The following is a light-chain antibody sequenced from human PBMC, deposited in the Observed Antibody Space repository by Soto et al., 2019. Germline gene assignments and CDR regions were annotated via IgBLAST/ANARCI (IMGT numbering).Light chain of an antibody. CDR1: QSISSD. V-gene: IGKV1-39*01. CDR3: QQSHSIPLT. J-gene: IGKJ4*01. Sequence: DIQMTQSPSSLSASVGDRVTITCRASQSISSDLNWYQQKPGKAPKVLIYGASSLQSGVPSRFSGSGFGTVFTLTISSLKPEDFATYYCQQSHSIPLTFGGGTKVEIK. CDR2: GAS.